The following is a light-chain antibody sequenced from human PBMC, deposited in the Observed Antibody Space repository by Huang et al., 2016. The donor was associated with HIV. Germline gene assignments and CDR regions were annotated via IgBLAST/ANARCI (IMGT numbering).Light chain of an antibody. V-gene: IGKV1-39*01. CDR2: AAS. CDR3: QQSARTPRT. Sequence: DIQITQSPSSLSASVGDTVIITCRASQNIKRYLNWYQQEPGKAPKLLSSAASNLQSGVPSTFSGSGSGTNFTLTINSLQPEDSATYYCQQSARTPRTFGQGTKLEI. CDR1: QNIKRY. J-gene: IGKJ2*01.